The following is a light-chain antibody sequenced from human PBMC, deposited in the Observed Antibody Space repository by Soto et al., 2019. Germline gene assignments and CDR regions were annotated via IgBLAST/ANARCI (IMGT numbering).Light chain of an antibody. CDR1: TSNIGRNS. Sequence: QPVLTQPTSTSATPGQRVTISCSGGTSNIGRNSVNWYLQLPGTAPQLLIHSNNQRPSGVPDRFSGSKTGTSASLAISGLQSEDEANYYCAAWDDRLNGVVFGGGTKLTVL. V-gene: IGLV1-44*01. CDR3: AAWDDRLNGVV. CDR2: SNN. J-gene: IGLJ2*01.